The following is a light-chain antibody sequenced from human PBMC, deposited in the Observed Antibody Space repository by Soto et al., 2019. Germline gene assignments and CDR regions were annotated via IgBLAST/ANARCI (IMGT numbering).Light chain of an antibody. Sequence: QSALTQPASVSGSPGQSITISCTGTSSDVGGYNYVPWYQQHLGKAPKLMIYDVSNRPSGVSNRLSGSKSGNTASLTISGLQAEEEADYYCSSYSSSSTLYVFGTGTQLTVL. CDR2: DVS. V-gene: IGLV2-14*01. J-gene: IGLJ1*01. CDR3: SSYSSSSTLYV. CDR1: SSDVGGYNY.